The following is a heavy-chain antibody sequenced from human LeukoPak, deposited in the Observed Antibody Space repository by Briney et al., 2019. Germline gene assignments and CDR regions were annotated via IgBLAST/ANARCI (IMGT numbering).Heavy chain of an antibody. CDR2: MNPNSGNT. CDR3: TTDTGGVYNWNYAQESYFDY. V-gene: IGHV1-8*03. CDR1: GGTFSSYD. D-gene: IGHD1-7*01. Sequence: ASVKVSCKASGGTFSSYDINWVRQATGQGLEWMGWMNPNSGNTGYAQKFQGRVTITRNTSISTAYMELSSLRSDDTAVYYCTTDTGGVYNWNYAQESYFDYWGQGTLVTVSS. J-gene: IGHJ4*02.